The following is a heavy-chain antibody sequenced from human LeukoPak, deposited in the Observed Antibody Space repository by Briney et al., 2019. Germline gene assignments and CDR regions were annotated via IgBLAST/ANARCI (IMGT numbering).Heavy chain of an antibody. CDR2: ISAYNGNT. D-gene: IGHD6-13*01. CDR1: GYTFTSYA. CDR3: ARDSQYSSSWNFDY. J-gene: IGHJ4*02. V-gene: IGHV1-18*01. Sequence: ASVKVSCKASGYTFTSYAMNWVRQAPGQGLEWMGWISAYNGNTNYAQKLQGRVTMTTDTSTSTAYMELRSLRSDDTAVYYCARDSQYSSSWNFDYWGQGTLVTVSS.